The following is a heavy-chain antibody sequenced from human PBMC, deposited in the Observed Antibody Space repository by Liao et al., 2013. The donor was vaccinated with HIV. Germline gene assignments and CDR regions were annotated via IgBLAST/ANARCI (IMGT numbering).Heavy chain of an antibody. D-gene: IGHD3-3*01. Sequence: QVQLQESGPGLVKPSETLSLTCSVSGGSISGYYWSWIRQLPGKGLEWIGHIYTGMSTTGTTNYNPSLKSRVSISADTSSNHVSLKLTSVTAADTAVYYCARERIFGVVTPYYFDYWGQGTLVTVSS. CDR1: GGSISGYY. J-gene: IGHJ4*02. V-gene: IGHV4-4*08. CDR3: ARERIFGVVTPYYFDY. CDR2: IYTGMSTTGTT.